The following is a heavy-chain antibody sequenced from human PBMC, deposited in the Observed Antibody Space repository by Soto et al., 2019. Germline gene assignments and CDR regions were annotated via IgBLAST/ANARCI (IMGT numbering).Heavy chain of an antibody. CDR3: ARQRKESYYDSSGYYYFDY. CDR2: IYPGDSDT. CDR1: GYSFTSYW. J-gene: IGHJ4*02. D-gene: IGHD3-22*01. Sequence: GESLKISCKGSGYSFTSYWIGWVRQMPGKGLEWMGIIYPGDSDTRYSPSFQGQVTISADKSISTAYLQWSSLKASDTAMYYCARQRKESYYDSSGYYYFDYWGQGTLVTVSS. V-gene: IGHV5-51*01.